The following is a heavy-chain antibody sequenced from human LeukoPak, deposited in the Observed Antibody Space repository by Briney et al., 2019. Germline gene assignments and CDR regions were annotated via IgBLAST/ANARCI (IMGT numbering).Heavy chain of an antibody. CDR1: AFTFSSFA. CDR3: ARDLNYDSAY. Sequence: GGSLRLSCVGSAFTFSSFAMSWVRQAPGKGLEWVSVIYSGGSTYYADSVKGRFTISRDNSKDTVYLQMNSLRAEDTAVYYCARDLNYDSAYWGQGTLVTVSS. V-gene: IGHV3-53*01. J-gene: IGHJ4*02. D-gene: IGHD3-22*01. CDR2: IYSGGST.